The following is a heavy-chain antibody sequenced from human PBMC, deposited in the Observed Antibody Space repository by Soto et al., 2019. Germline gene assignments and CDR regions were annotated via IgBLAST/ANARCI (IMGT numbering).Heavy chain of an antibody. J-gene: IGHJ4*02. Sequence: SETLSLTCAVSGGSISSAGYSWNWIRQPPGEGLEWIGYIYHSGSFLYTPSLKSRVAISLDRSKNQFSLRLRSVTAEDTAVYYCARQEPQGYCTNGVCSGFDYWGQGTLVTVSS. CDR1: GGSISSAGYS. D-gene: IGHD2-8*01. V-gene: IGHV4-30-2*01. CDR3: ARQEPQGYCTNGVCSGFDY. CDR2: IYHSGSF.